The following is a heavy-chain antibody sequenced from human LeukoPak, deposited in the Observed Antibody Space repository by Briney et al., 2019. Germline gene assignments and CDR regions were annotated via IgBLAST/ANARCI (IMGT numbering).Heavy chain of an antibody. V-gene: IGHV3-30-3*01. J-gene: IGHJ4*02. D-gene: IGHD6-19*01. Sequence: AGGSLRLSCAASGFTFSSYAMHWVRQAPGKGLEWVAVISYDGSNKYYADSVKGRFTISRDNSKNTLYLQMNSLRAEDTAVYYCARAQYSSGWYVYWGQGTLVTVSS. CDR3: ARAQYSSGWYVY. CDR2: ISYDGSNK. CDR1: GFTFSSYA.